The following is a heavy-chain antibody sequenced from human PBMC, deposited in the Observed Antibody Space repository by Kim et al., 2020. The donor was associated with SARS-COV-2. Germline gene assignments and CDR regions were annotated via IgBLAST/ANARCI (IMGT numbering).Heavy chain of an antibody. CDR2: IYYSGST. V-gene: IGHV4-59*08. CDR3: ARHSTYYDSSGYYYYYGMDV. Sequence: SETLSLTCTVSGGSISSYYWSWIRQPPGKGLEWIGYIYYSGSTNYNPSLKSRVTISVDTSKNQFSLKLSSVTAADTAVYYCARHSTYYDSSGYYYYYGMDVWGQGTTVTVSS. J-gene: IGHJ6*02. D-gene: IGHD3-22*01. CDR1: GGSISSYY.